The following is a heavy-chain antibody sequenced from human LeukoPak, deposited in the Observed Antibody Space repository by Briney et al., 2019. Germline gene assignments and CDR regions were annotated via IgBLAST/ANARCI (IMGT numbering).Heavy chain of an antibody. V-gene: IGHV3-21*01. J-gene: IGHJ4*02. CDR3: ARGHFGVVLDY. CDR1: GFTFSSYS. Sequence: VGSLRLSCEGSGFTFSSYSMIWVRQAPGQGLEWVSSIRGDSTETRHADSLMGRFTISRDNAKKSLYPPMNSLRAEDTAVYYCARGHFGVVLDYWGQGTLVTVSS. D-gene: IGHD3-3*01. CDR2: IRGDSTET.